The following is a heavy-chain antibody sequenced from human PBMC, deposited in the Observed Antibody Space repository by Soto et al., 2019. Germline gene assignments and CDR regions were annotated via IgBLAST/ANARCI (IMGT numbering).Heavy chain of an antibody. V-gene: IGHV1-18*01. CDR2: ISGNSGDT. D-gene: IGHD3-10*01. Sequence: QVQLVQSGAEVKKPGASVKVSCKASGYSFTSHGISWVRQAPGQGLEWMGWISGNSGDTNYAQRLQGRVTVTTDTATSNADMELRSLRSEDTAVYYCARIVRGSNIDYYHYVDVCVKGTTVTVS. CDR3: ARIVRGSNIDYYHYVDV. CDR1: GYSFTSHG. J-gene: IGHJ6*03.